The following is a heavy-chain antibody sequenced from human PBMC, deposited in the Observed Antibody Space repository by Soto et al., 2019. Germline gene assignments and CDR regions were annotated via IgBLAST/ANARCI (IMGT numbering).Heavy chain of an antibody. CDR3: ARVAAARRYYYGMDV. V-gene: IGHV1-2*02. J-gene: IGHJ6*02. D-gene: IGHD6-13*01. Sequence: QVQLVQSGAEVKKPGASVKVSCKASGYTFTGYYMHWVRQAPGQGLEWMGWINPNSGGTNYAQKFQGRVTMTRDTSISTAYMELSWLRSDDTAVYYCARVAAARRYYYGMDVWGQGTTVTVSS. CDR2: INPNSGGT. CDR1: GYTFTGYY.